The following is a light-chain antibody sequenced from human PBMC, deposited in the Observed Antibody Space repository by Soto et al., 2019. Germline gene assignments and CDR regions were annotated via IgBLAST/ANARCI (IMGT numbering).Light chain of an antibody. V-gene: IGLV2-14*01. CDR3: ASYTRTTTLV. J-gene: IGLJ2*01. CDR2: DVN. Sequence: QSALTQPASVSGSPGQSITISCTGTISDIGGYNFISWYQHHPGKAPKLVIYDVNNRPSGISYRFSGSKSGNTASLTISGLQAEDEADYYCASYTRTTTLVFGGGTKVTFL. CDR1: ISDIGGYNF.